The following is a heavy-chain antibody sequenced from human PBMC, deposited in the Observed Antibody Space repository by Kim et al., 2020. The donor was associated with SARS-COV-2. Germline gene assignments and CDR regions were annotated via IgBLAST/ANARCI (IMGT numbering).Heavy chain of an antibody. D-gene: IGHD3-10*01. CDR2: ISGSGGST. CDR3: AKDGWFGELLYFDAFDI. CDR1: GFTFSSYA. J-gene: IGHJ3*02. Sequence: GGSLRLSCAASGFTFSSYAMSWVRQAPGKGLEWVSAISGSGGSTYYADSVKGRFTISRDNSKNTLYLQMNSLRAEDTAIYYCAKDGWFGELLYFDAFDIWGQGTMVTVSS. V-gene: IGHV3-23*01.